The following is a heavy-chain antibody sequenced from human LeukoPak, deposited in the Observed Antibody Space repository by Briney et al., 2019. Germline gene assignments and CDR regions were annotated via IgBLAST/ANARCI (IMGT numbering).Heavy chain of an antibody. CDR3: ARHRSKWLQSSFDY. Sequence: SETLSLTCIVSSGSISSSNYYWGWIRQPPGKGLEWIGSIYYSGSTYYNPSLKSRVTISVDTSKNQFSLKLNSVTAADTAVYYCARHRSKWLQSSFDYWGQGTLVTVSS. D-gene: IGHD5-24*01. CDR2: IYYSGST. J-gene: IGHJ4*02. CDR1: SGSISSSNYY. V-gene: IGHV4-39*01.